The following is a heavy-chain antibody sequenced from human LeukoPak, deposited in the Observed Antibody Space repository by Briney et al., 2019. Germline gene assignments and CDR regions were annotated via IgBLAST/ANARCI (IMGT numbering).Heavy chain of an antibody. Sequence: ASVKVSCKVSGYTLTDLSMHWVRQAPGKGLEWLGGFDPEDGETIYAQKFQGRVTLAEDTSTDTAYMELSSLRSEDTAAYYCATDIPRRVRGVVYSSFGMDVCGQGTTVTVSS. CDR3: ATDIPRRVRGVVYSSFGMDV. V-gene: IGHV1-24*01. CDR1: GYTLTDLS. D-gene: IGHD3-10*01. J-gene: IGHJ6*02. CDR2: FDPEDGET.